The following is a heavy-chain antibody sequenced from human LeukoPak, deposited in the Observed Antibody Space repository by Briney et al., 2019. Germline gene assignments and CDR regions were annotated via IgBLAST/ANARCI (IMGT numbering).Heavy chain of an antibody. V-gene: IGHV3-53*01. Sequence: GGSLRLSCAASGFTVSSNYMSWVRQAPGKGLEWVSVIYSGGSTYYADSVKGRFTISRDNSKNTPYLQMNSLRAEDTAVYYCASPGFPYYDFWSGYYYYYYYGMDVWGQGTTVTVSS. CDR2: IYSGGST. J-gene: IGHJ6*02. CDR1: GFTVSSNY. CDR3: ASPGFPYYDFWSGYYYYYYYGMDV. D-gene: IGHD3-3*01.